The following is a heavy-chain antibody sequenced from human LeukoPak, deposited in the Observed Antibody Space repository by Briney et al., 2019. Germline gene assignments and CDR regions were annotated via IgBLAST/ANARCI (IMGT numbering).Heavy chain of an antibody. CDR3: AKHLWRDLLWFGEGYYFGF. Sequence: GGSLRLSCAASGFTFSSYSMNWVRQAPGEGLEWVSVISGSDASTYYADSVRGRFTISRDNSKNTLYLQMNSLRAEDTAVYYCAKHLWRDLLWFGEGYYFGFWGQGTLVTVSS. CDR1: GFTFSSYS. J-gene: IGHJ4*02. D-gene: IGHD3-10*01. CDR2: ISGSDAST. V-gene: IGHV3-23*01.